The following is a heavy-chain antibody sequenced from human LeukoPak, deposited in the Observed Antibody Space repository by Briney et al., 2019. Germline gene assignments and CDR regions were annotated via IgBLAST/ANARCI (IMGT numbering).Heavy chain of an antibody. CDR3: SRDYGDYVPLYFDY. V-gene: IGHV3-21*01. CDR1: GFTFNSFS. D-gene: IGHD4-17*01. J-gene: IGHJ4*02. Sequence: RGGSLRLSCAASGFTFNSFSLNWVRQAPGKGLEWVSSISSSSKYIYYADSVKGRFTISRDNAKNSLHLQMNSLRAEDTAVYYCSRDYGDYVPLYFDYWGQGTLVTVSS. CDR2: ISSSSKYI.